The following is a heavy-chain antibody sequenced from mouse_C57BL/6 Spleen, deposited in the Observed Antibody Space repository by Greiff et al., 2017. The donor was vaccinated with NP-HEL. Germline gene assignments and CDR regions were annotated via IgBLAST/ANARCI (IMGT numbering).Heavy chain of an antibody. CDR3: ERGDDAFDY. Sequence: EVQLVEPGGGLVQPGGSLSLSCAASGFTFTDYYMSWVRQPPGKALEWMGFIRNKANGYTSEYSVTVKGRFTIYRDNSQGIIYLQRHAPGADDGASYYSERGDDAFDYWGQGTTLTVSS. D-gene: IGHD2-3*01. J-gene: IGHJ2*01. CDR2: IRNKANGYTS. V-gene: IGHV7-3*01. CDR1: GFTFTDYY.